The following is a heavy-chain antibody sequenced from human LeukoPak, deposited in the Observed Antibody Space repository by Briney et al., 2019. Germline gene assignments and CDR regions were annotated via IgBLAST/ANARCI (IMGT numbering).Heavy chain of an antibody. V-gene: IGHV3-49*03. CDR3: SRRLRSGSFYGFAY. CDR2: IRSRAYGGTA. CDR1: GFTFNDYA. D-gene: IGHD3-10*01. J-gene: IGHJ4*02. Sequence: GRSLRLSCTGSGFTFNDYAMNWFRQAPGKGLEWVGFIRSRAYGGTAEYAASVQGRFTISRDDSKRIAYLQMNRLRTEDTAVYYCSRRLRSGSFYGFAYWGQGTLVTVSS.